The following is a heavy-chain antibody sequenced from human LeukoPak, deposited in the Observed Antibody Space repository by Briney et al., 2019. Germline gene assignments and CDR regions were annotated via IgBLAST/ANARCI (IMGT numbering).Heavy chain of an antibody. D-gene: IGHD3-3*01. J-gene: IGHJ4*02. V-gene: IGHV4-31*03. Sequence: SQTLSLTCTVSGGSISSGGYYWSWIRQHPGKGLEWIGYIYYSGSTYYNSSLKSRVTISVDTSKNQFSLRLSSVTAADTAVYYCARGGGFWSGYYPHDYWGQGTLVTVSS. CDR1: GGSISSGGYY. CDR3: ARGGGFWSGYYPHDY. CDR2: IYYSGST.